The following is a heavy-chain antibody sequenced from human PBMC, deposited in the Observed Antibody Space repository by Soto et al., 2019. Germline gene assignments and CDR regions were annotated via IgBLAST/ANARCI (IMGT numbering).Heavy chain of an antibody. J-gene: IGHJ6*02. CDR3: ARDNRDCSAFPCYNPGRVFGLDV. CDR2: ISFDGTTD. V-gene: IGHV3-30-3*01. Sequence: PGGSLRLSCVASGFNFNNYNLHWVRQAPSNSLESVAVISFDGTTDYYADSVKGRFTVSRDNFKNILSLQMDSLRPEDTAVYYCARDNRDCSAFPCYNPGRVFGLDVWGQGTTVTVCS. D-gene: IGHD2-15*01. CDR1: GFNFNNYN.